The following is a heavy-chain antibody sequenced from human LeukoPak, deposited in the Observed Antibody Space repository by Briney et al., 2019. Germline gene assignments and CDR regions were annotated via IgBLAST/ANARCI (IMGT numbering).Heavy chain of an antibody. J-gene: IGHJ3*02. V-gene: IGHV3-21*01. CDR1: GFTFSSYW. Sequence: PGGSLRLSCAASGFTFSSYWMSWVRQAPGKGLEWVSSISSSSSYIYYADSVKGRFTISRDNAKNSLYLQMNSLRAEDTAVYYCARDPSPPCGGDCYPDAFDIWGQGTMVTVSS. CDR3: ARDPSPPCGGDCYPDAFDI. D-gene: IGHD2-21*02. CDR2: ISSSSSYI.